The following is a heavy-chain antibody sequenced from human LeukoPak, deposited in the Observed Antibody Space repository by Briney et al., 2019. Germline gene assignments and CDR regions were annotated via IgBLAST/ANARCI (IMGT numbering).Heavy chain of an antibody. Sequence: GASVKVSCKASGYTFTSYYMHWVRQAPGQGLEWMGIINPSGGSTSYAQKFQGRVTMTRDTSTSTVYMELSSLRSEDTAVYYCARDDYYDILTGYQGASDIWGQGTMVTVSS. CDR1: GYTFTSYY. CDR2: INPSGGST. V-gene: IGHV1-46*01. D-gene: IGHD3-9*01. J-gene: IGHJ3*02. CDR3: ARDDYYDILTGYQGASDI.